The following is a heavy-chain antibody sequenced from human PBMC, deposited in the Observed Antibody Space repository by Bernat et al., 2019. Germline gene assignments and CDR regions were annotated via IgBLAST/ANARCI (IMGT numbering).Heavy chain of an antibody. V-gene: IGHV3-23*04. CDR1: GFTFDDYG. CDR2: ISGSGGST. J-gene: IGHJ6*03. Sequence: EVQLVESGGGVVRPGGSLRLSCAASGFTFDDYGMSWVRQAPGKGLEWVSAISGSGGSTYYADSVKGRFTISRDNSKNTLYLQMNSLRAEDTAVYYCAREQTPYYYYYYMDVWGKGTTVTVSS. CDR3: AREQTPYYYYYYMDV. D-gene: IGHD1/OR15-1a*01.